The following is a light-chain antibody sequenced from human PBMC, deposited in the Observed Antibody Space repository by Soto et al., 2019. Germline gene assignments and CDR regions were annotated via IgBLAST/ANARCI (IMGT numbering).Light chain of an antibody. CDR3: QQRSDWPNT. CDR1: QGVGGQ. Sequence: EVVLTQSPATLSVSPGERATLSCRTSQGVGGQLNWYQQKPGQAPSLLIYDTFKRATGIPARFSGSGSGTDFTLTINSLEPEDLGLYYCQQRSDWPNTFGQGTRLEIK. J-gene: IGKJ5*01. CDR2: DTF. V-gene: IGKV3-11*01.